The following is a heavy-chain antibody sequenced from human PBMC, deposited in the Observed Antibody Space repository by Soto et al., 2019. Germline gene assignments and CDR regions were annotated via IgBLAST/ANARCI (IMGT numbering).Heavy chain of an antibody. CDR3: ASLGGTSSLWDFEL. V-gene: IGHV3-74*01. Sequence: EVQLVESGGGLVQPGGSLRLSCAASGFTFSKYWMYWVRQAPGKGLVWVSRINGDGSSTTYADSVKGRFTISRDNANNALHLQMNSLRAEDTARYDGASLGGTSSLWDFELWGRGTLVTVSS. D-gene: IGHD3-16*01. CDR2: INGDGSST. CDR1: GFTFSKYW. J-gene: IGHJ2*01.